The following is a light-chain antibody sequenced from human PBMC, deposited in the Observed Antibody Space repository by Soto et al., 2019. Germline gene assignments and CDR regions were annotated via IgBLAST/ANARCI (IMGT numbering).Light chain of an antibody. J-gene: IGLJ3*02. V-gene: IGLV2-23*02. CDR2: EVT. CDR1: SSDVGRYNL. CDR3: CSYADSSTWV. Sequence: QSVLTQPASVSGSPGQSITISCTGTSSDVGRYNLVSWYQQHPGKAPKFMIYEVTKRPSGVSNRFSGSKSGNTASLTISGLQAEDEADYYCCSYADSSTWVFGGGTKVTVL.